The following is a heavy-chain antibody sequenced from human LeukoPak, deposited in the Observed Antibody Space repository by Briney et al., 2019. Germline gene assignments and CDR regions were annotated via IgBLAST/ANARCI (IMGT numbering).Heavy chain of an antibody. CDR1: GGSFSGYY. CDR3: ARGVVAAAGRTFDF. Sequence: SETLSLTCAVFGGSFSGYYWSWVRQPPGKGLEWIGEINHPGSTNFSPSLKSRVTISVDTSKNQFSLKLSSVTAADTAVYYCARGVVAAAGRTFDFWGQGTLVTVSS. V-gene: IGHV4-34*01. CDR2: INHPGST. D-gene: IGHD6-13*01. J-gene: IGHJ4*02.